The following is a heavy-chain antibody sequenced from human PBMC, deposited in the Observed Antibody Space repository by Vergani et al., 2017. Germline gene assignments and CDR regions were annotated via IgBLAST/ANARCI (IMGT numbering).Heavy chain of an antibody. CDR3: ARENYYDSSGLEFDY. Sequence: QVQLQESGPGLVKPSGTLSLTCAVSGGSLSSSNWWSWVRQPPGKGLEWIGEIYHSGSTNYNPSLKSRVTISVDKSKNQFSLKLSSVTAADTAVDYCARENYYDSSGLEFDYWGQGTLVTVSS. CDR1: GGSLSSSNW. J-gene: IGHJ4*02. CDR2: IYHSGST. V-gene: IGHV4-4*02. D-gene: IGHD3-22*01.